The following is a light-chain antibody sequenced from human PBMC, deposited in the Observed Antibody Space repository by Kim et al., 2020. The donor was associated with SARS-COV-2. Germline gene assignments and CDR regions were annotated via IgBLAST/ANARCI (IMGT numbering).Light chain of an antibody. J-gene: IGLJ3*02. CDR3: QSYDSSLSGSV. V-gene: IGLV1-40*01. CDR2: GNS. CDR1: SSNIGAGYD. Sequence: RVPISCTESSSNIGAGYDVHWYQQLPGTAPKLLIYGNSNRPSGVPDRFSGSKSGTSASLAITGLQAEDEADYYCQSYDSSLSGSVFGGGTQLTVL.